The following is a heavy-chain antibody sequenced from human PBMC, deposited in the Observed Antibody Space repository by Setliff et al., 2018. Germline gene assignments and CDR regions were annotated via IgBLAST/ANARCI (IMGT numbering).Heavy chain of an antibody. CDR2: INHSGTT. J-gene: IGHJ4*02. CDR3: AKFGPLDLTGDWAFDN. V-gene: IGHV4-34*01. D-gene: IGHD7-27*01. Sequence: SQTLSLTCAVYGGSFSSFYWSWIRQPPGKGLEWIGEINHSGTTNYNPSLKSRVTVSVDTSKKQFSLKLSSVTAADTAVYYCAKFGPLDLTGDWAFDNWGQGTLVTVSS. CDR1: GGSFSSFY.